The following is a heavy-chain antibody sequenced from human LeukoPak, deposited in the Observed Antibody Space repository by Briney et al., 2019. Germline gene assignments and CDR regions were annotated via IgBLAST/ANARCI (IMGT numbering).Heavy chain of an antibody. Sequence: PGGSLRLSCAASGFTFSSYSMNWVCQAPGKGLEWVSSISSSSSYIYYADSVKGRFTISRDNAKNSLYLQMNSLRAEDTAVYYCARGPIVVDPERGDPHNFDYWGQGTLVTVSS. CDR1: GFTFSSYS. D-gene: IGHD2-15*01. J-gene: IGHJ4*02. V-gene: IGHV3-21*01. CDR3: ARGPIVVDPERGDPHNFDY. CDR2: ISSSSSYI.